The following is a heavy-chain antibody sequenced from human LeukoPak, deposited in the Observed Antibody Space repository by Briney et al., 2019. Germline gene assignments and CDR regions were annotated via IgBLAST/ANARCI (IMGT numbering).Heavy chain of an antibody. D-gene: IGHD3-10*01. CDR1: GGTFSSYA. J-gene: IGHJ5*02. CDR2: XXPIFGTA. V-gene: IGHV1-69*13. Sequence: ASVKVPCKASGGTFSSYAISWVRQAPGQGLXXXXXXXPIFGTANYAQKFQGRVTITADESTSTAYMELSSLRSEDTAVYYCARDHLIYGSGMGWFDPWGQGTLVTVSS. CDR3: ARDHLIYGSGMGWFDP.